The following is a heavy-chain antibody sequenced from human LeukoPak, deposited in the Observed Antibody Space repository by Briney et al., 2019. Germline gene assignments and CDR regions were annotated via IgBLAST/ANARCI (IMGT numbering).Heavy chain of an antibody. V-gene: IGHV1-46*01. J-gene: IGHJ6*03. CDR2: INPSGGST. CDR1: GYTFTSYY. D-gene: IGHD3-22*01. CDR3: ARDVHDSSGDHYYMDV. Sequence: ASVKVSCKASGYTFTSYYMHWVRLAPGQGLEWMGIINPSGGSTSYAQKFQGRVTMTRDTSTSTVYMELSSLRSEDTAVYYCARDVHDSSGDHYYMDVWGKGTTVTVSS.